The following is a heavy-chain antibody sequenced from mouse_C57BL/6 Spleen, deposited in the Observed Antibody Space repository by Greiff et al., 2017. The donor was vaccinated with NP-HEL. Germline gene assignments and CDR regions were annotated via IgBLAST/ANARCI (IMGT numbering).Heavy chain of an antibody. CDR3: ASRNSNYYDY. J-gene: IGHJ2*01. Sequence: EVKLVESGGDLVKPGGSLKLSCAASGFTFSSYGMSWVRQTPDKGLEWVATISPGGGYTYYPDSVKGRSTISRDKAKNTLYLQMSRLKAEDKAVYYCASRNSNYYDYWGQGTTVTVSS. D-gene: IGHD2-5*01. CDR2: ISPGGGYT. CDR1: GFTFSSYG. V-gene: IGHV5-6*01.